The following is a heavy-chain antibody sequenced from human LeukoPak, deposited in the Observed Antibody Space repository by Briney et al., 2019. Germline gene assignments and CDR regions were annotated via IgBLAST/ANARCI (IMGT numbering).Heavy chain of an antibody. CDR2: TNHSGST. Sequence: SETLSLTCAVSGGSIFSSNWWSWVRQPPGKGLEWIGETNHSGSTNYNPSLKSRVTISVDTSKNQFSLKLSSVTAADTAVYYCARGRARRYSSGWYKRYYFDYWGQGTLVTVSS. CDR1: GGSIFSSNW. CDR3: ARGRARRYSSGWYKRYYFDY. J-gene: IGHJ4*02. V-gene: IGHV4-4*02. D-gene: IGHD6-19*01.